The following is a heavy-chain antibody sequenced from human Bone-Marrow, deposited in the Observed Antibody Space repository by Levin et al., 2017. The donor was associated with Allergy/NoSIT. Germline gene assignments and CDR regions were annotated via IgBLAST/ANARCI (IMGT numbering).Heavy chain of an antibody. CDR3: ARRRYCSGGTCYDFDL. CDR1: GFTFSRCG. V-gene: IGHV3-33*01. D-gene: IGHD2-15*01. CDR2: IWSDRSQK. J-gene: IGHJ4*02. Sequence: PGESLKISCAASGFTFSRCGMHWVRQAPGKGLEWVAIIWSDRSQKYYADSVKGRFSISRDNSKNILYLEMNSLRDEDSAVYYCARRRYCSGGTCYDFDLWGQGTLVTVSS.